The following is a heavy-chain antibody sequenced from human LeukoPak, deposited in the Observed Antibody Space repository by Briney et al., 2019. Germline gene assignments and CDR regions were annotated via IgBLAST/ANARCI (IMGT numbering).Heavy chain of an antibody. CDR3: ARGGYNTSYYFDC. D-gene: IGHD1-14*01. CDR1: GFTVSYNY. J-gene: IGHJ4*01. Sequence: PGGSLRLSCAASGFTVSYNYMSWVRQAPGKGLEWVSIVYGGGSTYYADSVKGRFTISRDNSKNTLYLEMNSLRAEDTAIYYCARGGYNTSYYFDCWGQGTLVTVSS. CDR2: VYGGGST. V-gene: IGHV3-53*01.